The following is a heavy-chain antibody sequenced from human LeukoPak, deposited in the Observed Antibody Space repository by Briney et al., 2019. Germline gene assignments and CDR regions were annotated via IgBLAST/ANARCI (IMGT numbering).Heavy chain of an antibody. CDR1: GYTFTSYY. CDR3: AIFRLGRGYSYGTYYFDY. J-gene: IGHJ4*02. Sequence: ASVKVSCKASGYTFTSYYMHWVRQAPGQGLEWMGIINPSGGSTSYAQKFQGRVTMTRDTSTSTVYMELSSLRSEDTAVYYCAIFRLGRGYSYGTYYFDYWGQGTLVTVSS. D-gene: IGHD5-18*01. CDR2: INPSGGST. V-gene: IGHV1-46*01.